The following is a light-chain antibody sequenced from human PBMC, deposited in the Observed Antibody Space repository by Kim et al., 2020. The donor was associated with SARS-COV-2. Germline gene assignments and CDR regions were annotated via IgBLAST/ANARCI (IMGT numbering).Light chain of an antibody. CDR3: QQYNTIPWT. Sequence: AALGDRVTITCRASESVNKWVAWYQQKPGRAPKFLIMDASSLRSGVPSRFSGSGSWTEFSLTISSRQSDDFATYFCQQYNTIPWTFGQGTKVVIK. CDR2: DAS. V-gene: IGKV1-5*01. J-gene: IGKJ1*01. CDR1: ESVNKW.